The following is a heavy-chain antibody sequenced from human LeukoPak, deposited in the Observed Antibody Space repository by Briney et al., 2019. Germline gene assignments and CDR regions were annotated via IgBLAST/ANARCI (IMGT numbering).Heavy chain of an antibody. CDR3: ARGAAALNNWFDP. J-gene: IGHJ5*02. CDR2: IIPIFGTA. D-gene: IGHD6-13*01. CDR1: GGTFSSYA. Sequence: SVKVSCKASGGTFSSYAISWLRQAPGQGLEWMGGIIPIFGTANHAQKFQGRVTITADESTSTAYMELSSLRSEDTAVYYCARGAAALNNWFDPWGQGTLVTVSS. V-gene: IGHV1-69*13.